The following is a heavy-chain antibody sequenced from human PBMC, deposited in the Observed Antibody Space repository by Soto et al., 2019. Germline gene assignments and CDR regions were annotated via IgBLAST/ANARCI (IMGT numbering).Heavy chain of an antibody. Sequence: ASVKVSCKASGGTFSSYTISWVRQAPGQGLEWMGRIIPILGIANYAQKFQGIVTITADKSTSTAYMELSSLRSEDTAVYYCARGGQDCSSTSCYGPLYYYYYMDVWGKGTTVTVSS. D-gene: IGHD2-2*01. CDR2: IIPILGIA. J-gene: IGHJ6*03. CDR3: ARGGQDCSSTSCYGPLYYYYYMDV. V-gene: IGHV1-69*02. CDR1: GGTFSSYT.